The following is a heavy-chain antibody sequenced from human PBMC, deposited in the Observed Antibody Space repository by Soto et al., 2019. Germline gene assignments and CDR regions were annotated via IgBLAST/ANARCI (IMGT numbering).Heavy chain of an antibody. Sequence: DSVKGRFTISRDNTKNSLYLQMSSLRDGDSAVYYCVRRTRNSAGDCWGQGTLVTVSS. J-gene: IGHJ4*02. CDR3: VRRTRNSAGDC. V-gene: IGHV3-11*06.